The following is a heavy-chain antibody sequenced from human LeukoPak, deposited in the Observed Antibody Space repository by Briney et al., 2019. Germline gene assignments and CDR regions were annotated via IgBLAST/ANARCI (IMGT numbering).Heavy chain of an antibody. CDR1: GGSISSYY. D-gene: IGHD2-2*01. CDR3: ARDCSSTSCYGEGAGWFDP. J-gene: IGHJ5*02. CDR2: IHYSGST. Sequence: IPSETLSLTCTVSGGSISSYYWSWIRQPPGKELEWIGYIHYSGSTNYNPSLKSRVTISVDTSKNQFSLKLSSVTAADTAVYYCARDCSSTSCYGEGAGWFDPWGQGTLVTVSS. V-gene: IGHV4-59*12.